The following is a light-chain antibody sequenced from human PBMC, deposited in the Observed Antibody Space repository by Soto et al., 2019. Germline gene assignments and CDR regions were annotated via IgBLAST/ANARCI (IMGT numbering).Light chain of an antibody. CDR1: QTISSY. Sequence: DIQMTQSPSSLSASVGDGVTITCRASQTISSYLNWYQQQPGKAPKLLIYAASSLQSGVPSRFSGSRSGTDFTLTISSLQPEDFATYYCQQSYSNPYTFGPGTKVDIK. V-gene: IGKV1-39*01. CDR2: AAS. CDR3: QQSYSNPYT. J-gene: IGKJ3*01.